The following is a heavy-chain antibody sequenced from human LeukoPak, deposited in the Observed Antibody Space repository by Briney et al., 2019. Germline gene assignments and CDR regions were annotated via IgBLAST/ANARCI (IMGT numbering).Heavy chain of an antibody. CDR1: GFTFSSYG. J-gene: IGHJ4*02. V-gene: IGHV3-33*01. CDR3: ARDKLDSSSWYYFDY. Sequence: GGSLRLSCAASGFTFSSYGMHWVRQAPGKGLEWVADIWHDGSNKYYADSVKGRFTISRDNSKNTLYLQMNSLRAEDTAVYYCARDKLDSSSWYYFDYWGQRTLATVSS. CDR2: IWHDGSNK. D-gene: IGHD6-13*01.